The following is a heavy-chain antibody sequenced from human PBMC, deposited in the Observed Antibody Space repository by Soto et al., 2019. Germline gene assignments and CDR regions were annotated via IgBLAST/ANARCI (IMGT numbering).Heavy chain of an antibody. CDR2: IYWDNDK. CDR1: GFSLSTSGMG. Sequence: QITLKESGPTLVKPAQTLTLTCTFSGFSLSTSGMGVGWIRQPPGKALEWLALIYWDNDKRYTPSLKSRLTITKDTSKNQVVLTMTNMDPVDTATYYCARSLYNWFDPWGQGTLVTVSS. J-gene: IGHJ5*02. V-gene: IGHV2-5*02. CDR3: ARSLYNWFDP.